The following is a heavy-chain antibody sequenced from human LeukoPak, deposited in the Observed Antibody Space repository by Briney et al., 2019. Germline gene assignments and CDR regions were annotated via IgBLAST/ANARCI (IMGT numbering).Heavy chain of an antibody. CDR2: ISSSSSTI. CDR1: GFTFSSYS. Sequence: PGGSLRLSCAASGFTFSSYSMNWVRQAPGKGLEWVSYISSSSSTIYYADSVKGRFTISRDSAKNSLYLQMNSLRAEDTAVYYCARGSITIFGVVTDWGQGTLVTVSS. CDR3: ARGSITIFGVVTD. V-gene: IGHV3-48*01. D-gene: IGHD3-3*01. J-gene: IGHJ4*02.